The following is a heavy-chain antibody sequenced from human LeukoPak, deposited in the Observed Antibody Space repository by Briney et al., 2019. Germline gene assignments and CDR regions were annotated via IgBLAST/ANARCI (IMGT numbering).Heavy chain of an antibody. Sequence: GGSLRLSCAASGFTFSIYAMSWVRQAPGKGLEWVSSISSSSSYIYYADSVKGRFTISRDNAKNSLYLQMNSLRAEDTAVYYCARVADTAMVVDYWGQGTLVTVSS. CDR2: ISSSSSYI. V-gene: IGHV3-21*01. CDR1: GFTFSIYA. D-gene: IGHD5-18*01. J-gene: IGHJ4*02. CDR3: ARVADTAMVVDY.